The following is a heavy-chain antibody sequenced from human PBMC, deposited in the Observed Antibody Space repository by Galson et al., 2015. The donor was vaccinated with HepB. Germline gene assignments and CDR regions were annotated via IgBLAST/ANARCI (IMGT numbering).Heavy chain of an antibody. V-gene: IGHV3-74*01. Sequence: SLRLSCAASGFTFSSYWMHWVRQAPGKGLVWVTRINSDGSRTSYADSVKGRCTISRDNAKNTLYLQMNSLRAEDTAVYYCARASSGWYYDAFDIWGQGTMVTVSS. D-gene: IGHD6-19*01. CDR3: ARASSGWYYDAFDI. CDR2: INSDGSRT. CDR1: GFTFSSYW. J-gene: IGHJ3*02.